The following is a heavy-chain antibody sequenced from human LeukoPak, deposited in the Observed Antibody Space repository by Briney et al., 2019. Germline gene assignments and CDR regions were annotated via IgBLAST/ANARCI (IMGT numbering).Heavy chain of an antibody. J-gene: IGHJ5*01. V-gene: IGHV3-15*01. CDR1: GFTFISAY. D-gene: IGHD1-7*01. Sequence: PGGSLRLSCAASGFTFISAYMSWARQAPGKGLEWVGRIKSKTHGGTTDYAAPVKGRFTISRDDSKSTLYLQMSSLKTEDTAVYYCTTDRGRTELPLFASWGQGTLVTVSS. CDR3: TTDRGRTELPLFAS. CDR2: IKSKTHGGTT.